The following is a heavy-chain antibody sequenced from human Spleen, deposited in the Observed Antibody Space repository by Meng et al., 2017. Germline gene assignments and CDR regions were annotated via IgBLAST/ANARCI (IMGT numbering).Heavy chain of an antibody. CDR2: IYYNGRT. J-gene: IGHJ5*02. CDR1: GGSFSSLSYY. V-gene: IGHV4-61*01. D-gene: IGHD4-11*01. CDR3: ARGPTTMAHDLDR. Sequence: QVQLQQWGAGLLKPSETLSLTCAVYGGSFSSLSYYWSWVRLPPRKGLEWIGFIYYNGRTNYNPSFESRVTISTDTSKNQFSLKLSSVTAADTAVYYCARGPTTMAHDLDRWGQGTLVTVSS.